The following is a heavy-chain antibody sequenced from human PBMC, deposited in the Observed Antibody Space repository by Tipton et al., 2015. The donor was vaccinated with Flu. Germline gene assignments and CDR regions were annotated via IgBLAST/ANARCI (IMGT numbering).Heavy chain of an antibody. V-gene: IGHV4-38-2*02. CDR1: GYSISSGYY. Sequence: TLSLTCTVSGYSISSGYYWGWIRQPPGKGLEWIGSIFHGGSTYYNPSLKSRVTISVDTSKNQFSLKLSPVTAADTAVYYCARERGQLEGHVYYYSGMNGWGQGTTVTVS. D-gene: IGHD1-1*01. J-gene: IGHJ6*02. CDR2: IFHGGST. CDR3: ARERGQLEGHVYYYSGMNG.